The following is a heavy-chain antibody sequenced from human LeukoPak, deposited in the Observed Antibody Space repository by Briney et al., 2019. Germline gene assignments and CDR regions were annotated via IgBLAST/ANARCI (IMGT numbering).Heavy chain of an antibody. D-gene: IGHD6-19*01. Sequence: SETLSLTCTVSGDSISGHYWNWIRQPPRKGLEWIGYVYNSGRTNYNPSLKSRVTISADTPKNQFSLKLNSVTAADTAVYYCARLAVVGNKWGQGTLVTVSS. V-gene: IGHV4-59*11. J-gene: IGHJ4*02. CDR2: VYNSGRT. CDR3: ARLAVVGNK. CDR1: GDSISGHY.